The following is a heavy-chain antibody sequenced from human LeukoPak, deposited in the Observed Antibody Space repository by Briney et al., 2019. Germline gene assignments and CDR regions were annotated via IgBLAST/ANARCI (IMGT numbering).Heavy chain of an antibody. J-gene: IGHJ4*02. CDR1: GGSISSYY. D-gene: IGHD3-16*01. V-gene: IGHV4-59*01. Sequence: SETLSLTCTVSGGSISSYYWSWIRQPPGKGLEWIGYICYSGSTNYNPSLKSRVTISVDTSKNQFSLKLSSVTAADTAVYYCARDGGGEYYFDYWGQGTLVTVSS. CDR3: ARDGGGEYYFDY. CDR2: ICYSGST.